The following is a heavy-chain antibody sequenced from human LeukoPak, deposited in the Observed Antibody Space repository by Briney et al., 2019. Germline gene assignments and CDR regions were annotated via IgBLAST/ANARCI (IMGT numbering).Heavy chain of an antibody. CDR1: GFTFSSYA. Sequence: GGSLRLSCAASGFTFSSYAMHWVRQAPGKGLEWVAVISYDGSNKYYADSVKGRFTISRDNARNPLFLQMNSLRAEDTAIYYCARDRPHSGYDFDSWGQGTLVTVSS. CDR2: ISYDGSNK. D-gene: IGHD5-12*01. CDR3: ARDRPHSGYDFDS. J-gene: IGHJ4*02. V-gene: IGHV3-30-3*01.